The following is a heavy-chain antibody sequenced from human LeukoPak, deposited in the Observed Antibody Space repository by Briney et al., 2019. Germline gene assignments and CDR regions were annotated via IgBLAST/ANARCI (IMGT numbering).Heavy chain of an antibody. CDR1: GFTVSRNY. V-gene: IGHV3-53*01. CDR3: ASGYNFGLAY. CDR2: VYSGGTT. J-gene: IGHJ4*02. Sequence: PGGSLRLSCEVSGFTVSRNYMTWVRQAPGKGLEWVSIVYSGGTTYYADSAKGRFTISRDNSRNMLYLQMNSLRAEDTAVYYCASGYNFGLAYWGQGTLLTVS. D-gene: IGHD5-18*01.